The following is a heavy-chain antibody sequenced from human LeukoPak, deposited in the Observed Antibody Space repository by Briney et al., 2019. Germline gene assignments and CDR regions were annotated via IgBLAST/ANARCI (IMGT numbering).Heavy chain of an antibody. J-gene: IGHJ5*02. V-gene: IGHV4-59*01. D-gene: IGHD1-1*01. CDR1: GGSISSYY. CDR3: ARGGTLGPFDP. Sequence: SETLSLTCTVSGGSISSYYWSWFRQPPGKGLEWIGYIYYSGSTNYNPSLKSRVTISVDTSKNHFSLKLSSVTAADTAVYYCARGGTLGPFDPWGQGTLVTVSS. CDR2: IYYSGST.